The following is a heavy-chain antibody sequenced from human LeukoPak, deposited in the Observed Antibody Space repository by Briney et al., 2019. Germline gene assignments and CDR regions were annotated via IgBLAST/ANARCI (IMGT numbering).Heavy chain of an antibody. V-gene: IGHV3-53*05. J-gene: IGHJ5*02. CDR2: IFGGGGT. D-gene: IGHD5-24*01. CDR3: AREDNPLWFDP. CDR1: GFTVSSNY. Sequence: GGSLRLSCAAFGFTVSSNYMSWVRQAPGKGLEWVSVIFGGGGTYYGDSVRGRFTISRDNSNNTLHLQMNSLRAEDTALYYCAREDNPLWFDPWGQGTLVIVSS.